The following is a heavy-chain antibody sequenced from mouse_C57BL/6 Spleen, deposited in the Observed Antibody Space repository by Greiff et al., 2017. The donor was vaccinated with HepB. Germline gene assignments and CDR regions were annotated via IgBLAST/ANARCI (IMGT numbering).Heavy chain of an antibody. J-gene: IGHJ3*01. CDR3: ARGGDVGFAY. D-gene: IGHD3-3*01. Sequence: QVQLQQPGAELVRPGTSVKLSCKASGYTFTSYWMHWVKQRPGQGLEWIGVIDPSDSYTNYNQKFKGKATLTVDTSSSTAYMQLSSLTSEDSAVYYGARGGDVGFAYWGQGTLVTVSA. CDR1: GYTFTSYW. V-gene: IGHV1-59*01. CDR2: IDPSDSYT.